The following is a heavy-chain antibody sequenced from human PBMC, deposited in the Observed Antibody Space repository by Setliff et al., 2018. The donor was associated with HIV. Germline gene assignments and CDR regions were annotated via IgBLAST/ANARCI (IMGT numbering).Heavy chain of an antibody. CDR2: INIDSGHT. Sequence: GASVKVSCKASTNTFLNYGISWVRQAPGQGFEWMGWINIDSGHTNFAQKFQDRVTVTTDTSTNTTYMELRGLRSDDTATYYCARVPSGAAGLVRAGFYFWGQGTLVTVSS. CDR1: TNTFLNYG. D-gene: IGHD6-25*01. CDR3: ARVPSGAAGLVRAGFYF. J-gene: IGHJ4*01. V-gene: IGHV1-18*01.